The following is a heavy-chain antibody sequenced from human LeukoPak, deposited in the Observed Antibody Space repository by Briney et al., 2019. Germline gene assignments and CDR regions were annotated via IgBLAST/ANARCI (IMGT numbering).Heavy chain of an antibody. D-gene: IGHD3-3*01. CDR1: GFTFSSYG. Sequence: PGGSLRLSCAASGFTFSSYGTHWVRQAPGKGLEWVTVISYDESKKYYADSVKGRFTISRDNSKNTVYLQMNSLRAEDTAVYYCANTYYAFWSGSFWGQGTLVTVSS. V-gene: IGHV3-30-3*01. J-gene: IGHJ4*02. CDR2: ISYDESKK. CDR3: ANTYYAFWSGSF.